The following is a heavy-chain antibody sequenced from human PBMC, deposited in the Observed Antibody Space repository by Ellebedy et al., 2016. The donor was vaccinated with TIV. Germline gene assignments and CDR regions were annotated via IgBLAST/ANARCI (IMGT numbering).Heavy chain of an antibody. CDR2: IYYSGTT. V-gene: IGHV4-31*03. J-gene: IGHJ6*02. D-gene: IGHD3-22*01. CDR3: ARESPYYDDSGHYGMDV. CDR1: GGSISSGAYY. Sequence: SETLSLXCTVSGGSISSGAYYWSWIRQRSGKGLEWIGYIYYSGTTFYNPSLKSRVTISVDTSKNQFSLKLTSVSAADTAVYYCARESPYYDDSGHYGMDVWGQGTTVTVSS.